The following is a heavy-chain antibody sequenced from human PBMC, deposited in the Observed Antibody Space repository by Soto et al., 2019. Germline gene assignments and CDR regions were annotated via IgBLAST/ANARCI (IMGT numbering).Heavy chain of an antibody. CDR3: TTAVWAVVAAPTSDY. D-gene: IGHD2-15*01. CDR1: GFTFSNAW. Sequence: GGSLRLSCAASGFTFSNAWMSWVRQAPGKGLEWVGRIKSKTDGGTTDYAAPVKDRFTISSDDSKNTLYLQMNSLKTEDPAVYYCTTAVWAVVAAPTSDYWGQGTLVTVSS. V-gene: IGHV3-15*01. J-gene: IGHJ4*02. CDR2: IKSKTDGGTT.